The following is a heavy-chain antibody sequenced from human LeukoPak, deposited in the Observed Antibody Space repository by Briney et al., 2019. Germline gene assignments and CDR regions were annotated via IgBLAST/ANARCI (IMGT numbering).Heavy chain of an antibody. D-gene: IGHD3-22*01. CDR2: IYSSGST. CDR1: GGSISGYS. CDR3: ARRGSGDSFDT. V-gene: IGHV4-4*07. J-gene: IGHJ5*02. Sequence: PSETLSLTCTVSGGSISGYSWSWIWQPAGKGLEWIGRIYSSGSTNYNSSLKSRVTMSVDTSKNQFSLTLSSVTAADTALYYCARRGSGDSFDTWGQGTLVIVSS.